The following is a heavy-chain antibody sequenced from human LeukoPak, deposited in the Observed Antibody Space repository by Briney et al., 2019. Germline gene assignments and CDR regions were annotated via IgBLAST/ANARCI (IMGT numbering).Heavy chain of an antibody. CDR2: INPNSGGT. V-gene: IGHV1-2*02. CDR1: GYTFTSYY. D-gene: IGHD6-19*01. J-gene: IGHJ4*02. Sequence: ASVKVSCKASGYTFTSYYMHWVRQAPGQGLEWMGWINPNSGGTNYAQKFQGRVTMTRDTSISTAYMELSRLRSDDTAVYYCARELVAVAGTRGDYWGQGTLVTVSS. CDR3: ARELVAVAGTRGDY.